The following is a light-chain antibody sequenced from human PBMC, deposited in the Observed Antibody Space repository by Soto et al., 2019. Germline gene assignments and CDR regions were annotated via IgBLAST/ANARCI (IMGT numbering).Light chain of an antibody. CDR3: QHYANWPLT. CDR1: QSVSSSY. V-gene: IGKV3-15*01. Sequence: EIVLTQSPGTLSLSPGERATLSCRASQSVSSSYLAWYQQKPGQAPRLLIYGASTRATGIPARFSGSGSGTEFTLTISSLQSEDFAVYYCQHYANWPLTFGGGTKVDIK. CDR2: GAS. J-gene: IGKJ4*01.